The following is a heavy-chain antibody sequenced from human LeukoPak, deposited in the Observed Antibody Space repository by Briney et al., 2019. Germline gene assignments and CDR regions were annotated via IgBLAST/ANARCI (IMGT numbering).Heavy chain of an antibody. CDR1: GYSISSGYY. D-gene: IGHD3-9*01. CDR2: IYYSGST. J-gene: IGHJ4*02. Sequence: SETLSLTCTVSGYSISSGYYWGWIRQPPGKGLEWIGSIYYSGSTYYNPSLKSRVTISVDTSKNQFSLKLSSVTAADTAVYYCATGYDILTGYHYWGQGTLVTVSS. V-gene: IGHV4-38-2*02. CDR3: ATGYDILTGYHY.